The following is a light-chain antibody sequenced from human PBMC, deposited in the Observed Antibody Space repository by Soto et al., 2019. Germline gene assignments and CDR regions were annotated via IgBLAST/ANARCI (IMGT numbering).Light chain of an antibody. V-gene: IGKV3-20*01. Sequence: EIVLTQSPGTLSLSPGERATLSCRASQYVSSFLAWDQQKPGQAPRLLIYGASSRATGIPDRFSGSGSGTDFTLTISRLEPEDFAVYYCQQYGSSFWTFGQGTKVDIK. CDR2: GAS. CDR1: QYVSSF. J-gene: IGKJ1*01. CDR3: QQYGSSFWT.